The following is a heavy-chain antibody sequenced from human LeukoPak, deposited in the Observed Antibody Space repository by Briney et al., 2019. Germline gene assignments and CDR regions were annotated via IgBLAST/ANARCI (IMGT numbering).Heavy chain of an antibody. V-gene: IGHV3-30-3*01. J-gene: IGHJ6*02. CDR1: GFTFSSYA. CDR2: ISYDGNNK. CDR3: TRDLLGPRGGYHGMDV. D-gene: IGHD2-15*01. Sequence: GGSLRLSCAASGFTFSSYAMHWVRQAPGKGLEWVAVISYDGNNKYYADSVKGRFTISRDNSKNTLYLQMNSLRAEDTAVYYCTRDLLGPRGGYHGMDVWGQGTTVTVSS.